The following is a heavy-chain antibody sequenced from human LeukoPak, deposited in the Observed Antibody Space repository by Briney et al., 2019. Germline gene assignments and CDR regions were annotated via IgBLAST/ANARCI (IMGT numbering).Heavy chain of an antibody. CDR2: ISGSGGST. J-gene: IGHJ4*02. D-gene: IGHD3-10*01. Sequence: GGSLRLSCAASGFTFSSYAMSWVRQSPGKGLEWVSAISGSGGSTYYADSVKGRFTISRDNSKNTLYLQMNSLRAEDTAVYYCAKVGQFASYYFDYWGQGTLVTVSS. CDR3: AKVGQFASYYFDY. CDR1: GFTFSSYA. V-gene: IGHV3-23*01.